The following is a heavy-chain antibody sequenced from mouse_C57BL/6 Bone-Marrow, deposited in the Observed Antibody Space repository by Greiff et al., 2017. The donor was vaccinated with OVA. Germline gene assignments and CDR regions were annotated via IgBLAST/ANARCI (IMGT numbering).Heavy chain of an antibody. Sequence: VKLMESGAELVKPGASVKISCKASGYAFSSYWMNWVKQRPGKGLEWIGQIYPGDGDTNYNGKFKGKATLTADKSSSTAYMQLSSLTSEDSAVYFCARCHDGYPFAYWGQGTLVTVSA. CDR2: IYPGDGDT. J-gene: IGHJ3*01. D-gene: IGHD2-3*01. V-gene: IGHV1-80*01. CDR1: GYAFSSYW. CDR3: ARCHDGYPFAY.